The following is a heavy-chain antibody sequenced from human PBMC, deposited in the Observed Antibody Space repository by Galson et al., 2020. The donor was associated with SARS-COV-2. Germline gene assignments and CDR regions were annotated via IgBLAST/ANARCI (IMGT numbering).Heavy chain of an antibody. CDR1: GFTFSKYW. V-gene: IGHV3-74*01. CDR3: ARDHFGYNSLDY. CDR2: IKVDGSYT. Sequence: GGSLRLSCAASGFTFSKYWMHWVRQAPGKGLEWLSRIKVDGSYTDYADSVKGRFTISRDNAKNTLYLQMNSLRAEDTAVYFCARDHFGYNSLDYWGQGTLITVS. J-gene: IGHJ4*02. D-gene: IGHD5-12*01.